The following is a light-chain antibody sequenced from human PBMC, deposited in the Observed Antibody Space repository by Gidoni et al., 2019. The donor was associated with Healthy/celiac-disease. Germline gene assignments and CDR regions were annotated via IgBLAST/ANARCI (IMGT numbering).Light chain of an antibody. Sequence: ELVLTQSPGTLSLSPGERATLSCRASQSVSSSYLAWYQQKPGQAPRLLSYGASSRATGSPDRFSGSGSGTDFTLTISRLEPEDFAVYYCQQYGSSPGFTFGPGTKVDIK. J-gene: IGKJ3*01. CDR2: GAS. CDR3: QQYGSSPGFT. CDR1: QSVSSSY. V-gene: IGKV3-20*01.